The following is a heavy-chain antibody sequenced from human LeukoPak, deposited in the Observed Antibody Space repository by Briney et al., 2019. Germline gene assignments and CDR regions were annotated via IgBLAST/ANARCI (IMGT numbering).Heavy chain of an antibody. CDR1: GFTFSSYE. CDR2: ISSSDSTI. J-gene: IGHJ4*02. CDR3: ARGATSLDY. Sequence: GGSLRLSCAASGFTFSSYEMNWVRQAPGKGLEWLAYISSSDSTIHYADSVKGRFNNSRDNAKNSLYLQMNSLRAQDTAVYYCARGATSLDYWGQGTLVTVSS. V-gene: IGHV3-48*03. D-gene: IGHD5-24*01.